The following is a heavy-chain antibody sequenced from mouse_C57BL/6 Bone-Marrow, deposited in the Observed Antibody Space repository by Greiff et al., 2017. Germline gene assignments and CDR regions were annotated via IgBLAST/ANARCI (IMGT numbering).Heavy chain of an antibody. D-gene: IGHD1-1*01. CDR1: GFTFSDAW. V-gene: IGHV6-6*01. J-gene: IGHJ1*03. CDR3: TRTPFITTVVATDWYFDV. CDR2: IRNKANNHAT. Sequence: EVKLVESGGGLVQPGGSMKLSCAASGFTFSDAWMDWVRQSPEKGLEWVAEIRNKANNHATYYAESVKGRFTISRDDSKSSVYLQMNSLRAEDTGIYYCTRTPFITTVVATDWYFDVWGTGTTVTVSS.